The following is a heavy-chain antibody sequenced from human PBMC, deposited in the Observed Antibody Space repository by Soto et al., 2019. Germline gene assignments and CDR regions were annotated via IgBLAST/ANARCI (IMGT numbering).Heavy chain of an antibody. CDR2: IYYSGST. D-gene: IGHD3-22*01. CDR3: ARAYDSSGYYPDVNFDY. CDR1: GGSISSGGYY. Sequence: PSETLSLTCTVSGGSISSGGYYWSWIRQHPGKGLEWIGYIYYSGSTYYNPSLKSRVTISVDTSKNQFSLKLSSVTAADTAVYYCARAYDSSGYYPDVNFDYWGQGTLVTVSS. J-gene: IGHJ4*02. V-gene: IGHV4-31*03.